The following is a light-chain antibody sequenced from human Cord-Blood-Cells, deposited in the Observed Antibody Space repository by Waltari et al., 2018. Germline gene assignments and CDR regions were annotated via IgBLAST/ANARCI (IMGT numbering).Light chain of an antibody. J-gene: IGKJ1*01. CDR1: QSLLHSNGYNY. V-gene: IGKV2-28*01. Sequence: DIVMNQSPLSLPVTPGEPASISCRSSQSLLHSNGYNYLECDLQKPGQSPQLLIYLGSNRASRDPDRFSGSGSGTDFTLKISRVEAEDVWVYYCMQALQAPWTFGQGTKVEIK. CDR3: MQALQAPWT. CDR2: LGS.